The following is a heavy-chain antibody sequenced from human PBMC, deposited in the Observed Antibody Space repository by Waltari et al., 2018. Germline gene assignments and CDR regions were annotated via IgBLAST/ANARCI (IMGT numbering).Heavy chain of an antibody. Sequence: QVQLVQSGAEVKQPGASVKVSCKASGYTFTGYYMTWVRQAPGQGLEWMGWINPNSGGTNYAQKFQGRVTMTRDTSISTAYMELSRLRSDDTAVYYCARVSGSYPSYYFDYWGQGTLVTVSS. CDR3: ARVSGSYPSYYFDY. J-gene: IGHJ4*02. CDR2: INPNSGGT. V-gene: IGHV1-2*02. CDR1: GYTFTGYY. D-gene: IGHD3-16*02.